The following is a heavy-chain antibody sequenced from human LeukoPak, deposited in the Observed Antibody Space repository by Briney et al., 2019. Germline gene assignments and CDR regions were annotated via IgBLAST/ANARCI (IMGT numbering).Heavy chain of an antibody. CDR1: GFTFSNAW. CDR3: TRPLSPVPN. J-gene: IGHJ4*02. D-gene: IGHD4-17*01. Sequence: GGSLRLSCAASGFTFSNAWMSWVRQAPGKGLEWVGRIKSKTDGGTTDYAAPVKGRFTISRDNSKDTLYLQMNSLRTDDAAVYFCTRPLSPVPNWGQGSLVTVSP. CDR2: IKSKTDGGTT. V-gene: IGHV3-15*01.